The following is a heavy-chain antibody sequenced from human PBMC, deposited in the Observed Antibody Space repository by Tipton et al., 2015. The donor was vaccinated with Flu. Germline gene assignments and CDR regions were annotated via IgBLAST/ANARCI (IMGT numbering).Heavy chain of an antibody. V-gene: IGHV3-30*04. CDR1: GFIFSDFS. CDR2: ISYDGSQT. J-gene: IGHJ4*02. Sequence: SLRLSCAVSGFIFSDFSVHWARQTPGKALEWVGAISYDGSQTIYADSVKGRFTISRDNSKKMLYLHLESRTAEGTAVYFCARGSEDKSSASPPDHWGQGSLVTVSS. CDR3: ARGSEDKSSASPPDH. D-gene: IGHD2-15*01.